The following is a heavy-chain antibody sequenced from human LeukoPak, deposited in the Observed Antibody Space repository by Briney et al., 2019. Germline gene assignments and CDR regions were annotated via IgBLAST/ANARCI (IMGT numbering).Heavy chain of an antibody. CDR2: IYTSGST. Sequence: SETLSLTCTASGGSISSYYWSWIRQPAGKGLEWIGRIYTSGSTNYNPSLKSRVTMSVDTSKNQFSLKLSTVTAADTAVYYCARGAYYYGSGRDYFDYWGQGTLVTVSS. D-gene: IGHD3-10*01. J-gene: IGHJ4*02. CDR1: GGSISSYY. CDR3: ARGAYYYGSGRDYFDY. V-gene: IGHV4-4*07.